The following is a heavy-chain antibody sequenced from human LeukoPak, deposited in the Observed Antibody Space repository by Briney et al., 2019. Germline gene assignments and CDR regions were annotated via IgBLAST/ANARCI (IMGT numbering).Heavy chain of an antibody. V-gene: IGHV1-18*01. J-gene: IGHJ4*02. D-gene: IGHD3-22*01. CDR2: ISAYNGNT. Sequence: ASVKVSCKASGYTFTSYGISWVRQAPGQGLEWMGWISAYNGNTNYAQKLQGRVTMTTDTSTSTAYMELRSLRSDDTAVYYCARDLSRRKWGYDSSGLDYWGQGTLVTVSS. CDR1: GYTFTSYG. CDR3: ARDLSRRKWGYDSSGLDY.